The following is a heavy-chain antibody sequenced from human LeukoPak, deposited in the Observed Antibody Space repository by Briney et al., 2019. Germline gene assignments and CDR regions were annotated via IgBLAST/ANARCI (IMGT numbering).Heavy chain of an antibody. D-gene: IGHD5-18*01. CDR2: ISGSGGST. Sequence: GGSLRLSCAASGFTFSSYGMSWVRQAPGKGLEWVSAISGSGGSTYYADSVEGRFTISRDNSKNTLYLQMNSLRAEDTAVYYCAKRSGHNYGYFDYWGQGVLVTVSS. CDR3: AKRSGHNYGYFDY. V-gene: IGHV3-23*01. CDR1: GFTFSSYG. J-gene: IGHJ4*02.